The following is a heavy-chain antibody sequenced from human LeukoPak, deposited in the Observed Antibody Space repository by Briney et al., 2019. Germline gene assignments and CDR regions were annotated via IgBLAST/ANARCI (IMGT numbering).Heavy chain of an antibody. CDR3: AKEMNLWFGELLYFDY. J-gene: IGHJ4*02. CDR2: ISGSGGST. V-gene: IGHV3-23*01. D-gene: IGHD3-10*01. Sequence: GGSLRLSCAASGFTFSSYWMSWVRQAPGKGLEWVSAISGSGGSTYYADSVKGRFTISRDNSKNTLYLQMNSLRAEDTAVYYCAKEMNLWFGELLYFDYWGQGTLVTVSS. CDR1: GFTFSSYW.